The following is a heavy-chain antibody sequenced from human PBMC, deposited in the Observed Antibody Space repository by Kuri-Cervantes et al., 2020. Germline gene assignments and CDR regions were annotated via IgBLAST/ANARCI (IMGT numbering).Heavy chain of an antibody. CDR3: ARDDISGSSLGSYYFDY. D-gene: IGHD1-26*01. CDR2: ISSSSSYI. Sequence: GESLKISCAASGFTFSSYSMNWVRQAPGKGPEWVSSISSSSSYIYYADSVKGRFTISRDNSKNTLYLQMNSLRAEDTAVYYCARDDISGSSLGSYYFDYWGQGTLVTVSS. CDR1: GFTFSSYS. V-gene: IGHV3-21*01. J-gene: IGHJ4*02.